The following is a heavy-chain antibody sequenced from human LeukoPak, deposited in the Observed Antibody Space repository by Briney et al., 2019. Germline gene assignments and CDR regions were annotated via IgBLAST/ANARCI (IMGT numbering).Heavy chain of an antibody. CDR3: ARYGDYDDWFDP. CDR2: IYPGDSDT. Sequence: GESLKISRKGSGYSFTSYWIAWVRQMPGKGLEWMGIIYPGDSDTRYSPSFQGQVTISVDKSISTAYLQWSSLKASDTAMYFCARYGDYDDWFDPWGQGTLVTVSS. V-gene: IGHV5-51*01. D-gene: IGHD2-21*02. CDR1: GYSFTSYW. J-gene: IGHJ5*02.